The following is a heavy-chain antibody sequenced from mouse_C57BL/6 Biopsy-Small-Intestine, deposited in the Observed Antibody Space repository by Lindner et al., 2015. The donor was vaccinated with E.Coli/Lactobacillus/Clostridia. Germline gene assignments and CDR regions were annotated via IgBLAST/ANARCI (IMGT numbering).Heavy chain of an antibody. Sequence: VQLQESGGGLVKPGGSRKLSCAASGFTFSDYGMHWVRQVPGKGLEWVAYISSGSSTIYYADTVKGRFTISRDNAKNTLFLQMTSLRSEDTAMYYCATNWGNAYWGQGTLVTVSA. J-gene: IGHJ3*01. CDR1: GFTFSDYG. CDR3: ATNWGNAY. V-gene: IGHV5-17*01. D-gene: IGHD4-1*02. CDR2: ISSGSSTI.